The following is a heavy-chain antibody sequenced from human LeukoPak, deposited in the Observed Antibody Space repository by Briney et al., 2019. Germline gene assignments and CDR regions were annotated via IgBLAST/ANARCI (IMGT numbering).Heavy chain of an antibody. CDR1: GFTFSSHG. CDR3: ATYSSGSYYNVNY. V-gene: IGHV3-30*02. Sequence: GGSLRLSCAVSGFTFSSHGMHWVRQAPGKGLEWVAFVRYDGGDKYADSVKGRFTISRDNSKSTLFLQMNSLRTEDTAVYYCATYSSGSYYNVNYWGQGTLVTVSS. CDR2: VRYDGGDK. D-gene: IGHD3-10*01. J-gene: IGHJ4*02.